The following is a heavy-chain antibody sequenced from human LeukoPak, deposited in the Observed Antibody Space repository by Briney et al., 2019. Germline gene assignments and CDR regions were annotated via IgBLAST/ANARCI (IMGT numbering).Heavy chain of an antibody. CDR3: ARDPIRGKDAFDI. Sequence: ASLKVSFKTSGYTFTSYGISWLRQAPGQGLEWMGWISAYKGDTDYAQKFQGRLTVTRDTSTSTVYMELQNLTSDDTAVYFCARDPIRGKDAFDIWGQGTQVTVSS. D-gene: IGHD3-10*01. V-gene: IGHV1-18*01. J-gene: IGHJ3*02. CDR2: ISAYKGDT. CDR1: GYTFTSYG.